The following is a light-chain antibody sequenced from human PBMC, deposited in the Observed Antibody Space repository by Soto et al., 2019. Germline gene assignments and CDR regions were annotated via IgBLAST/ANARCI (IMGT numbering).Light chain of an antibody. J-gene: IGLJ2*01. CDR1: MRDVGAYNL. V-gene: IGLV2-14*01. CDR2: EVR. Sequence: QSALTQPASVSGSPGQSITISCAGTMRDVGAYNLVSWYQQHPGRVPQLIISEVRNRPSGISFRFSGSKSGNTASLTISGLQAEDEADYYCSSFTSKSTLIFGGGTKLTVL. CDR3: SSFTSKSTLI.